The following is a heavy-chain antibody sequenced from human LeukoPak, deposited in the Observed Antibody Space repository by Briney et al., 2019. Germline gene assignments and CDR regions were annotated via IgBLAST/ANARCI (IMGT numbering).Heavy chain of an antibody. CDR2: ISGSGGST. CDR3: AKVRWELLHFDY. J-gene: IGHJ4*02. V-gene: IGHV3-23*01. D-gene: IGHD1-26*01. Sequence: GGTLRLSCAASGFTFSSYGMSWVRQAPGKGLEWVSAISGSGGSTYYADSVKGRFTISRDNSKNTLYLQMNSLRAEDTAVYYCAKVRWELLHFDYWGQGTLVTVSS. CDR1: GFTFSSYG.